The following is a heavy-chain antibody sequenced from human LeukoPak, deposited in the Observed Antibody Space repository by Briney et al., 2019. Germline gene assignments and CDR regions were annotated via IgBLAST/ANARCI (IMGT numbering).Heavy chain of an antibody. CDR2: IYHSGST. CDR1: GYSISSGYY. Sequence: PSETLSLTCTVSGYSISSGYYWGWIRQPPGKGLEWIGSIYHSGSTYYNPSLKSRVTISLDTSKAQFSLKLSSVTAADTAVYYCARVGDYFDWFDPWGQGTLVTVSS. V-gene: IGHV4-38-2*02. CDR3: ARVGDYFDWFDP. D-gene: IGHD4-17*01. J-gene: IGHJ5*02.